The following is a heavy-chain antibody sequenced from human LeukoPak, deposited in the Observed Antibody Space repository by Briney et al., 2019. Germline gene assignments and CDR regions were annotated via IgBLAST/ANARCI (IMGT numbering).Heavy chain of an antibody. CDR3: AREYCTNGVCYTPDY. CDR2: IWYDGSSK. D-gene: IGHD2-8*01. Sequence: PGGSLRLSCAASGFTFSTYGMHWVRQAPGKGLEWVAVIWYDGSSKYYVDSVKGRFTISRDNSMNTLYLQMISLRAEDTAVYYCAREYCTNGVCYTPDYWGQGTLVTVSS. V-gene: IGHV3-33*01. CDR1: GFTFSTYG. J-gene: IGHJ4*02.